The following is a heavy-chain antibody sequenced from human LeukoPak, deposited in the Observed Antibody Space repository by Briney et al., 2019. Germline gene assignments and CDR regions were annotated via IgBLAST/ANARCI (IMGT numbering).Heavy chain of an antibody. CDR3: ARDIASGSYYTGFDY. CDR2: INPNSGGT. Sequence: GASVKVSCKASGYTFTGYYMHWVRQAPGQGLEWMGWINPNSGGTNYAQKFQGRVTMTRDMSISTAYMELSRLRSDDTAVYYCARDIASGSYYTGFDYWGQGTLVTVSS. D-gene: IGHD1-26*01. CDR1: GYTFTGYY. J-gene: IGHJ4*02. V-gene: IGHV1-2*02.